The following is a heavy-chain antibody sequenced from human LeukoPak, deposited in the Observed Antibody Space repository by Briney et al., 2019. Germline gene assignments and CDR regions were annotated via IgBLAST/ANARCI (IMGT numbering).Heavy chain of an antibody. V-gene: IGHV4-34*01. D-gene: IGHD3-3*02. Sequence: SSHTLSLTCALYGGSFSGYYWGWISQPPRKGIEWIGEINHSGSTKYNPSLKSRVTISVETSKKQFSLKLSSVTATDTAVYYRARGRGHFRIVYYPTCSAPWGEGTLVTPSS. CDR3: ARGRGHFRIVYYPTCSAP. CDR2: INHSGST. CDR1: GGSFSGYY. J-gene: IGHJ5*02.